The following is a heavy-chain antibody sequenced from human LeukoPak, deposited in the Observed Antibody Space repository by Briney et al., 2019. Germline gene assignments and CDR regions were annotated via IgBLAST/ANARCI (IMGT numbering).Heavy chain of an antibody. CDR2: IRYDGSNK. CDR1: GFTFSSYG. Sequence: GGSLRLSCAASGFTFSSYGMHWVRQAPGKGLEWVAFIRYDGSNKYYADSVKGRFTISRDNAKNSLYLQMNSLRAEDTAVYYCARMDYGDYYYYYYMDVWGKGTTVTISS. J-gene: IGHJ6*03. V-gene: IGHV3-30*02. CDR3: ARMDYGDYYYYYYMDV. D-gene: IGHD4-17*01.